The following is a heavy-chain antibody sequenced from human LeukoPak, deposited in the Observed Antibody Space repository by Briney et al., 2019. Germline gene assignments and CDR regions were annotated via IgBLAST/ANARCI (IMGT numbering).Heavy chain of an antibody. J-gene: IGHJ3*02. D-gene: IGHD1-1*01. Sequence: SETLPLTCTVSGGSISSYYWSWIRQPPGKGLEWIGYIYYSGSTNYNPSLKSRVTISVDTSKNQFSLKLSSVTAADTAVYYCAREATGTTYDAFDIWGQGTMVTVSS. CDR1: GGSISSYY. V-gene: IGHV4-59*01. CDR2: IYYSGST. CDR3: AREATGTTYDAFDI.